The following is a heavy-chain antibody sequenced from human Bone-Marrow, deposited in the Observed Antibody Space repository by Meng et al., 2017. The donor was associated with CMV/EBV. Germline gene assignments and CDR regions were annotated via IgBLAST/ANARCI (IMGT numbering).Heavy chain of an antibody. CDR1: GFTFSNYD. CDR3: AKVQWLPMSQNYYHYFGMDV. D-gene: IGHD5-12*01. CDR2: INWNGGST. V-gene: IGHV3-20*04. Sequence: GESLKISCATCGFTFSNYDMHWVRQAPGKGLEWVSGINWNGGSTGYADSVRGRFIISRDNVRKSLYLQMNSLRAGDTAVYYCAKVQWLPMSQNYYHYFGMDVWGQGTTVTVSS. J-gene: IGHJ6*02.